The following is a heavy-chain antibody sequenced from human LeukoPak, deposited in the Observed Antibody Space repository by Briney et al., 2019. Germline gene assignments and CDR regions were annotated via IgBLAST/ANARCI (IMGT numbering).Heavy chain of an antibody. CDR3: ARGGSRYYDSSGYYPLDY. D-gene: IGHD3-22*01. Sequence: ASVTVSFTASGYTFTDYYMHWVRQAPGQGLEWMGWINPDSGGTKYAQKFQDRVTMTSDTSISTAYMELSSLRSDDTAVYYCARGGSRYYDSSGYYPLDYWGQGTLVTVSS. J-gene: IGHJ4*02. CDR2: INPDSGGT. V-gene: IGHV1-2*02. CDR1: GYTFTDYY.